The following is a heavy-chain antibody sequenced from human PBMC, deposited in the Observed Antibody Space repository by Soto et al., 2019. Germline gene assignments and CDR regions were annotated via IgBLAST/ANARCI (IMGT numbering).Heavy chain of an antibody. CDR2: ISYDGSNK. CDR1: GFTFSSYG. D-gene: IGHD6-19*01. CDR3: AKENTGGYGDY. J-gene: IGHJ4*02. Sequence: QVQLVESGGGVVQPGRSPRLSCAASGFTFSSYGMHWVRQAPGKGLEWVAVISYDGSNKYYADSVKGRFTISRDNSKNTLYLQMNSLRAEDTAVYYCAKENTGGYGDYWGQGTLVTVSS. V-gene: IGHV3-30*18.